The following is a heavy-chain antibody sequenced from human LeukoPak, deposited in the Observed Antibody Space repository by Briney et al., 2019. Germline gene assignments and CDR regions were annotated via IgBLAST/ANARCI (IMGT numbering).Heavy chain of an antibody. V-gene: IGHV4-59*08. D-gene: IGHD6-13*01. CDR1: GGSINNYY. J-gene: IGHJ4*02. CDR3: ATLEGQLVLD. CDR2: IYYSGST. Sequence: SETLSLTCTVSGGSINNYYWSWIRQPPGKGLEWIGYIYYSGSTNYNPSLKSRVTISVDTSKNQFSLKLTSVTAADTAVYYCATLEGQLVLDWGQGTLVTVSS.